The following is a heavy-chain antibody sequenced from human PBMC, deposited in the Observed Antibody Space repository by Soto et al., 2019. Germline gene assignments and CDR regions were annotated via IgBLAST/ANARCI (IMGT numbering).Heavy chain of an antibody. CDR2: IKTDGSIT. D-gene: IGHD6-19*01. J-gene: IGHJ4*02. CDR1: GFTFSSYW. CDR3: ARAGSGWYHFDY. Sequence: EAQLVESGGGLVQPGGSLRLSCAASGFTFSSYWMHWVRQAPGKGLVWVSRIKTDGSITSYADSVQGRFTISRDNAKNTLYLQMNSLRAEDTDVYYCARAGSGWYHFDYWGQGTLVTVSS. V-gene: IGHV3-74*01.